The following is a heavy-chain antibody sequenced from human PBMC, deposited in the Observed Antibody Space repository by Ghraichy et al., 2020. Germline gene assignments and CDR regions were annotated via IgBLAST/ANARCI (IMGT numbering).Heavy chain of an antibody. D-gene: IGHD2-15*01. CDR3: ARGYCSGIRFSFLGHWFDT. Sequence: SVKVSCKASGYTFTNYGIIWVRQAPGQGLEWMGWISAYNGHAYYAQKFQDRVTMTTDTSTSTAYVEVRSLRSDDTAMYYCARGYCSGIRFSFLGHWFDTWGQGILFTVSS. V-gene: IGHV1-18*01. J-gene: IGHJ5*02. CDR1: GYTFTNYG. CDR2: ISAYNGHA.